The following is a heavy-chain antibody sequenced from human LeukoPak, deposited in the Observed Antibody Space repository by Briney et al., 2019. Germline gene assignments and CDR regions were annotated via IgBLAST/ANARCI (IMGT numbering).Heavy chain of an antibody. J-gene: IGHJ6*02. CDR2: ITGSGGNT. D-gene: IGHD6-13*01. CDR1: GFIFSSYS. V-gene: IGHV3-23*01. Sequence: GGSLRLSCAASGFIFSSYSMSWVRQAPGKGLEWVSVITGSGGNTYYADSVKGRFTISKDNSKNTVYLQMSSLRVDDTAVYYRAKAASSSWPSYYYGMDVWGQGTTVTVSS. CDR3: AKAASSSWPSYYYGMDV.